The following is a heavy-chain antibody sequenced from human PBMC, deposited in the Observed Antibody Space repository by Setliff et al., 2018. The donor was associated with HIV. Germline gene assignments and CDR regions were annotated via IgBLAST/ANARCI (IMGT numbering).Heavy chain of an antibody. Sequence: ASVKVSCKASGYTFTTYAMMWVRQAPGQSPEWMGWINTGNGNTNYEQKLQGRVIMTTDTSTSTAYMELRSLRSDDTAVYYCARESGYCSSTSCYNLDYHFDYWGQGTLVTVSS. CDR2: INTGNGNT. V-gene: IGHV1-18*01. D-gene: IGHD2-2*02. CDR1: GYTFTTYA. J-gene: IGHJ4*02. CDR3: ARESGYCSSTSCYNLDYHFDY.